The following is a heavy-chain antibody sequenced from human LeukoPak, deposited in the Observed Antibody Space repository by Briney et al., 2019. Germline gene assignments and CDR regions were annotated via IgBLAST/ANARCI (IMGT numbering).Heavy chain of an antibody. CDR2: ISAYNGHT. Sequence: ASVKVSCKASGYTFTSSGTSCVRQAPGQGLEWMGWISAYNGHTNYAQKLQGRVTMTTDTSTSTAYMELRSLRSDDTAVYYCARGGLRFLEWLSDSYYYYYMDVWGKGTTVTVSS. V-gene: IGHV1-18*01. CDR3: ARGGLRFLEWLSDSYYYYYMDV. D-gene: IGHD3-3*01. J-gene: IGHJ6*03. CDR1: GYTFTSSG.